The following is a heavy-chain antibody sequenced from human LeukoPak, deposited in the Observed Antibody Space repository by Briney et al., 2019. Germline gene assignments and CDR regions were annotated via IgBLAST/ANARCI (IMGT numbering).Heavy chain of an antibody. Sequence: GSSVKVSCKASGGTFSSYAISWVRQAPGQGLEWMGRIIPIFGTANYAQKFQGRVTITADESTSTTYMELSSLRSEDTAVYYCARPRGYYYDSSGYSEYFQHWGQGTLVTVSS. D-gene: IGHD3-22*01. V-gene: IGHV1-69*15. J-gene: IGHJ1*01. CDR3: ARPRGYYYDSSGYSEYFQH. CDR1: GGTFSSYA. CDR2: IIPIFGTA.